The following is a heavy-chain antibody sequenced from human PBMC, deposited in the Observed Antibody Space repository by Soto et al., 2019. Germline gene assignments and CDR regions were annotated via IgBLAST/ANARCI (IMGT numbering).Heavy chain of an antibody. Sequence: PGGSLRLSCAASGFTFSSYAMSWVRQAPGKGLEWVSAISGSGGSTYYADSVKGRFTISRDNSKNTLYLQMNSLRAEDTAVYYCAKISGNYYYYGMDVWGQGTTVTVSS. J-gene: IGHJ6*02. CDR2: ISGSGGST. V-gene: IGHV3-23*01. D-gene: IGHD1-26*01. CDR3: AKISGNYYYYGMDV. CDR1: GFTFSSYA.